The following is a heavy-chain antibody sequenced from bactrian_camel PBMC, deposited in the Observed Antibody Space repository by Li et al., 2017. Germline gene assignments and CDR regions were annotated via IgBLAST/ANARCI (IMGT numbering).Heavy chain of an antibody. D-gene: IGHD2*01. CDR3: AADVRGGSNVCGKPDT. CDR2: ISTGGGTT. Sequence: VQLVESGGGSVQPGGSLRLSCAVSRDIYSVNCIGWFRQGSGKPREGVAGISTGGGTTYYADSVKGRFTISHDNANDTVYLQTNSLKPEDTAMYYCAADVRGGSNVCGKPDTWGQGTQVTVS. CDR1: RDIYSVNC. J-gene: IGHJ4*01. V-gene: IGHV3S54*01.